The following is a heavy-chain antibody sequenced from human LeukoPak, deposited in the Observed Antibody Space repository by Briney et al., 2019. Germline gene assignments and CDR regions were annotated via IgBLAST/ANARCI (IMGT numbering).Heavy chain of an antibody. J-gene: IGHJ5*02. Sequence: ASVKVSCKASGYTFTGFGISWVRQAPGQGPERMGWISTYNGKTSYAEKFQGRVTLTTDTSTTTAYMELRSLRSDDTAVYYCARDRLFYDLLTGYYNWFDPWGQGTLVTVSS. CDR3: ARDRLFYDLLTGYYNWFDP. CDR1: GYTFTGFG. D-gene: IGHD3-9*01. CDR2: ISTYNGKT. V-gene: IGHV1-18*01.